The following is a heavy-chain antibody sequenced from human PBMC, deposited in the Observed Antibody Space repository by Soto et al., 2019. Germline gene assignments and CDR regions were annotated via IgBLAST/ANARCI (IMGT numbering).Heavy chain of an antibody. V-gene: IGHV3-11*01. CDR3: LRPYFFDY. CDR1: GFTFSDYY. CDR2: ISEDGATI. Sequence: PGGSLRLSCTASGFTFSDYYMSWIRQAPGKGLEWISFISEDGATIYYADSVKGRFTVSRDSAKNSLFLQMNSLRVDDTAVYYCLRPYFFDYWGQGTLVTVSS. J-gene: IGHJ4*02.